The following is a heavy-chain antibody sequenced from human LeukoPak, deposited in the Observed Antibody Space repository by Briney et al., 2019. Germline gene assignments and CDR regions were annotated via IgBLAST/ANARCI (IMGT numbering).Heavy chain of an antibody. CDR1: GYSFTSHW. V-gene: IGHV5-51*01. CDR2: IYPGDSDT. CDR3: ARLRITMVRGVITLFDY. D-gene: IGHD3-10*01. Sequence: GESLKISCKGSGYSFTSHWIGWVRQLPGKGLEWMGIIYPGDSDTRYSPSFQGQVTISADKSISTAYLQWSSLKASDTAMYYCARLRITMVRGVITLFDYWGQGTLVTVSS. J-gene: IGHJ4*02.